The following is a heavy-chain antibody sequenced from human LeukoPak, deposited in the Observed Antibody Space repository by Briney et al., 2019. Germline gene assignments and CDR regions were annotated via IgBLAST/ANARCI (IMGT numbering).Heavy chain of an antibody. Sequence: GGSLRLSCAASGFTFSSYWMSWVRQAPGKGLEWVANIKEDGSEKFHVGSVRGRFTISRDNAKNSLYLQMNSLRAEDTAVYYCARRSGIAVAGAFDYWGQGTLVTVSS. J-gene: IGHJ4*02. V-gene: IGHV3-7*03. CDR1: GFTFSSYW. CDR2: IKEDGSEK. D-gene: IGHD6-19*01. CDR3: ARRSGIAVAGAFDY.